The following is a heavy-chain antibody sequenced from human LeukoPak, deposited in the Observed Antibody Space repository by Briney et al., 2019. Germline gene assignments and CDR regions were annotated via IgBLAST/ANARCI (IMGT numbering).Heavy chain of an antibody. CDR3: ARPLGQYSTSSGLVV. J-gene: IGHJ4*02. CDR2: FFHSGST. V-gene: IGHV4-38-2*02. CDR1: GYSISSGYY. Sequence: SETLSLTCTVSGYSISSGYYWDWSRPPPGKGLEGIGSFFHSGSTYYNPSLKRRVTISVDTSKNQFSLKLASVTAADTAVYYCARPLGQYSTSSGLVVWGQGTLVTVSS. D-gene: IGHD6-6*01.